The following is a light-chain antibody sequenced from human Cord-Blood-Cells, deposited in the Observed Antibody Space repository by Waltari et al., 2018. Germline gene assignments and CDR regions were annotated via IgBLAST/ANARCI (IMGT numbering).Light chain of an antibody. Sequence: IVMTQSPHTLSESPGESATLSCRASQSVSSNLAWYQQKPGQAPRLLIYGASTRATGIPARFSGSGSGTEFTLTISSLQSEDFAVYYCQQYNNWLTFGGGTKVEIK. CDR1: QSVSSN. CDR2: GAS. J-gene: IGKJ4*01. CDR3: QQYNNWLT. V-gene: IGKV3-15*01.